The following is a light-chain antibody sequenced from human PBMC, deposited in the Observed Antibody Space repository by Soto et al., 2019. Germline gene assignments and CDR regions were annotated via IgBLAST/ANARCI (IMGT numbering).Light chain of an antibody. CDR3: QQRSNWPPFFT. CDR1: QTVSSNY. CDR2: GAS. Sequence: EIILTQSPDTLSLSPGERATLSCRASQTVSSNYLAWCQQRPGQAPRLLIYGASTRAAGIPDRFSGSGSGTDFTLTITRLEPEDSAVYYCQQRSNWPPFFTFGPGTKVDIK. J-gene: IGKJ3*01. V-gene: IGKV3D-20*02.